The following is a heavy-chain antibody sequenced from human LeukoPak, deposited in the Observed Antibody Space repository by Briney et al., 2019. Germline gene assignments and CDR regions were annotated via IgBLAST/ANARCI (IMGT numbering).Heavy chain of an antibody. CDR2: IKHDGSEK. V-gene: IGHV3-7*03. Sequence: GGSLRLSCAASGFTFSSYAMSWVRQAPGKGLEWVANIKHDGSEKYYVDSVKGRFTISRDNAKNSLYLQMNSLRAEDMAVYYCAALSGGFDFWGQGTMVTVSS. CDR3: AALSGGFDF. D-gene: IGHD6-25*01. CDR1: GFTFSSYA. J-gene: IGHJ3*01.